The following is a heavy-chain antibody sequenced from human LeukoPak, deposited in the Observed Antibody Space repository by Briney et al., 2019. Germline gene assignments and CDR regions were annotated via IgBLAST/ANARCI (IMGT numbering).Heavy chain of an antibody. CDR3: GRAVFFITFGGVIEGGGFDY. Sequence: ASVKVSCKASGYTFISYGISWVRQAPGQGLEWMGWITAYNGNTNYAQKLQGRVTMTTDTSTSTAYMEVRSLRSNDTGVYYCGRAVFFITFGGVIEGGGFDYWGQGTLVTVSS. J-gene: IGHJ4*02. CDR2: ITAYNGNT. CDR1: GYTFISYG. D-gene: IGHD3-16*02. V-gene: IGHV1-18*04.